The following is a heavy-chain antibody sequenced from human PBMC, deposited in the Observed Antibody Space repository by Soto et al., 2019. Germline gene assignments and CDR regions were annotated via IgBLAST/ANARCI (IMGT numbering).Heavy chain of an antibody. Sequence: PSETLSLTCTVSGGSGSSGSYYWSWIRQPPGKGLEWIGYIYYSGSTNYNPSLKSRVTISVDTSKNQFSLKLSSVTAADTAVYYCARDARVAYDYWGQGTLVTVSS. CDR3: ARDARVAYDY. D-gene: IGHD3-3*01. CDR1: GGSGSSGSYY. CDR2: IYYSGST. V-gene: IGHV4-61*01. J-gene: IGHJ4*02.